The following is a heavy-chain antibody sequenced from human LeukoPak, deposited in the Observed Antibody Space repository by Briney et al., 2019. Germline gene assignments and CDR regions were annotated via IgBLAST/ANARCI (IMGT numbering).Heavy chain of an antibody. CDR3: ARSRSGYYSYYFDY. J-gene: IGHJ4*02. Sequence: PSETLSLTCAVYGGSFSGYYWSWIRQPPGKGLEWIGEINHSGSTNYNPSLKSRVTISVDTSKNQFSLKLSSVTAADTAVYYCARSRSGYYSYYFDYWGQGTLVTVSS. CDR1: GGSFSGYY. V-gene: IGHV4-34*01. CDR2: INHSGST. D-gene: IGHD3-22*01.